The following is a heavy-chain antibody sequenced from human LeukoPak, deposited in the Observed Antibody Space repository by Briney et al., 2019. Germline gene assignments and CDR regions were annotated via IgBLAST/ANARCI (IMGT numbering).Heavy chain of an antibody. CDR3: ARRTDGYNYLDY. CDR1: GDSVSSNSAT. CDR2: TYYRYKRYN. J-gene: IGHJ4*02. D-gene: IGHD5-24*01. Sequence: SQTLSLTCAISGDSVSSNSATWNWIRQSPSRGLEWLGRTYYRYKRYNDYAESVKSRITINPDTSKNQFSLQLNTVTPEDTAVYYCARRTDGYNYLDYWGQGTLVTVSS. V-gene: IGHV6-1*01.